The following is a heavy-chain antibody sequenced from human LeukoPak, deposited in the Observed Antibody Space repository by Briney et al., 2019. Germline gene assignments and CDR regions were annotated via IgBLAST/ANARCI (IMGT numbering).Heavy chain of an antibody. D-gene: IGHD3-10*01. CDR2: IYHSGST. Sequence: PSETLSLTCAVYGGSFSGYYWSWIRQPPGKGLEWIGEIYHSGSTNYNPSLKRRVTISVDTSKNQFSLKLSSVTAADTAVYYCARVGMVRGDNKGKFDYWGQGTLVTVSS. CDR3: ARVGMVRGDNKGKFDY. J-gene: IGHJ4*02. V-gene: IGHV4-34*01. CDR1: GGSFSGYY.